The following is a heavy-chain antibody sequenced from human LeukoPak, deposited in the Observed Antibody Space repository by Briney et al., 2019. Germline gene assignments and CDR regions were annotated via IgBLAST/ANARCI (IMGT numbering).Heavy chain of an antibody. J-gene: IGHJ4*02. CDR2: IIPIFGTA. CDR1: GGTFSSYA. D-gene: IGHD5-12*01. Sequence: SVKVSCKATGGTFSSYAISWVRQAPGQGLEWMGGIIPIFGTANYAQKFQGRVTITADESTSTAYMELSSLRSEDTAVYYCASGGYSGYDWDLYYFDYWGQGTLVTVSS. CDR3: ASGGYSGYDWDLYYFDY. V-gene: IGHV1-69*01.